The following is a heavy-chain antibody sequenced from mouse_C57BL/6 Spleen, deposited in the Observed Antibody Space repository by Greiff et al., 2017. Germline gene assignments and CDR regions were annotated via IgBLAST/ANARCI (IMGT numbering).Heavy chain of an antibody. Sequence: VQLQQPGAELVKPGASVKLSCKASGYTFTRYWITWVKQRPGQGLEWLGDMYPGSGSTNYNEKFKSKATLPVDTSSSTAYMQLSSLTSEDSAVYYCCSGYDYFDYWGQGTTLTVSS. CDR3: CSGYDYFDY. D-gene: IGHD3-2*02. V-gene: IGHV1-55*01. CDR1: GYTFTRYW. CDR2: MYPGSGST. J-gene: IGHJ2*01.